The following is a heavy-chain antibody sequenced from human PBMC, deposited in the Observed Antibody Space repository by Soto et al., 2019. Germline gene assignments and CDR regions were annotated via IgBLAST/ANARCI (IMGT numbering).Heavy chain of an antibody. CDR2: ISSSGSTI. J-gene: IGHJ4*02. D-gene: IGHD2-8*01. CDR3: ARERPKYCTNRVCHGPKYYFDY. Sequence: QVQLVESGGGLVKPGGSLRLSCAASGFTFSDYYMSWIRQAPGKGLEWVSYISSSGSTIYYADSVKGRFTISRDNAKNSLYLQMNSLRAADTTAHYCARERPKYCTNRVCHGPKYYFDYWGQGTLVTVSS. V-gene: IGHV3-11*01. CDR1: GFTFSDYY.